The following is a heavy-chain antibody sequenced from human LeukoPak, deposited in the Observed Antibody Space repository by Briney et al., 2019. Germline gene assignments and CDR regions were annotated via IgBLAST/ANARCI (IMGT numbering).Heavy chain of an antibody. V-gene: IGHV3-74*01. D-gene: IGHD4-17*01. CDR3: AREGGYGDYAFDY. CDR1: GFTFSSYW. Sequence: PGGSLRLSCAASGFTFSSYWMHWVRQAPGKGLVWVSRINSDGSSTSYADSVKGRFTISRDNAKNSLYLQMNSLRAEDTAVYYCAREGGYGDYAFDYWGRGTLVTVSS. CDR2: INSDGSST. J-gene: IGHJ4*02.